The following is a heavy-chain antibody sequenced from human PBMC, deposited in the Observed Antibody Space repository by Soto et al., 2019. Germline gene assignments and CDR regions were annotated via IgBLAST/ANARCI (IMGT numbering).Heavy chain of an antibody. J-gene: IGHJ4*02. CDR2: ISYDGSNK. CDR3: AKGPPAPYKWVYFDY. CDR1: GFTFSSYG. V-gene: IGHV3-30*18. Sequence: QVQLVESGGGVVQPGRSLRLSCAASGFTFSSYGMHWVRQAPGKGLEWVAVISYDGSNKYYADSVKGRFTISRDNSKNTLYLQMNSLRAEDTAVYYCAKGPPAPYKWVYFDYWGQGTLVTVSS. D-gene: IGHD1-1*01.